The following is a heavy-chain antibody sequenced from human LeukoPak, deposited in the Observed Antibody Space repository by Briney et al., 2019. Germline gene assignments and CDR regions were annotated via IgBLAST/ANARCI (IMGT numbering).Heavy chain of an antibody. J-gene: IGHJ4*02. V-gene: IGHV1-2*02. CDR3: ARAWGSLYYFDH. CDR1: GYSFTGYF. CDR2: INPNNGLT. Sequence: ASVKVSCKASGYSFTGYFLHWVRQAPGQGLEWKGWINPNNGLTNYTQKFKGRVTMTRDTSSATGYMELNRLTSDDTAVFYCARAWGSLYYFDHWGQGTLVTVSS. D-gene: IGHD3-16*01.